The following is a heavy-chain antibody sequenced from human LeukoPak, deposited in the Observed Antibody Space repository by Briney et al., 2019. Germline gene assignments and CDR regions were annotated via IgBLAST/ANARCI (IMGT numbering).Heavy chain of an antibody. CDR1: GVSITDYY. CDR2: IFHTGDT. CDR3: ARHPLRGGFDY. J-gene: IGHJ4*02. Sequence: PSETLSLTCTVSGVSITDYYWSRIRQPPGKGLEWIAYIFHTGDTRYNPSLKSRITISLDTSKNQFSLKLNSVTAADTAVYYCARHPLRGGFDYWGQGTLVTVSS. V-gene: IGHV4-59*08.